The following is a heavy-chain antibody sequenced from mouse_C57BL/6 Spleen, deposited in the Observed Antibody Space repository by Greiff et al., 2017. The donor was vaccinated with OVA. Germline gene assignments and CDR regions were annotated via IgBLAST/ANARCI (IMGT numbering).Heavy chain of an antibody. J-gene: IGHJ2*01. D-gene: IGHD2-3*01. CDR2: IYPGDGDT. CDR1: GYAFSSSW. CDR3: ARNDGYYMGY. V-gene: IGHV1-82*01. Sequence: QVQLQQSGPELVKPGASVKISCKASGYAFSSSWMNWVKQRPGKGLEWIGRIYPGDGDTNYNGKFKGKATLTADKSSSTAYMQLSSLTSEDSAVYFCARNDGYYMGYWGQGTTLTVSS.